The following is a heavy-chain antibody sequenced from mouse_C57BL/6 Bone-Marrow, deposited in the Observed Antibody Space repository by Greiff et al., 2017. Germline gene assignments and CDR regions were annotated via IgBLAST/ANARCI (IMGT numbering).Heavy chain of an antibody. CDR3: TTYYGSPWYFDV. CDR2: IDPENGDT. CDR1: GFNIKDDY. Sequence: EVQLQESGAELVRPGASVKLSCTASGFNIKDDYMHWVKQRPEQGLEGSGWIDPENGDTEYASKFQGTATLTADTSSHTAYLQLSSLTSEDTAVYYCTTYYGSPWYFDVLGTGTTVTVSS. D-gene: IGHD1-1*01. V-gene: IGHV14-4*01. J-gene: IGHJ1*03.